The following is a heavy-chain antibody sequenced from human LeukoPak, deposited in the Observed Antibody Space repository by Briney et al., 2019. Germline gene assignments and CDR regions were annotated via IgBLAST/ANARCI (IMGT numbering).Heavy chain of an antibody. CDR2: XYWNDDK. V-gene: IGHV2-5*01. CDR1: GXSLXXXGVG. J-gene: IGHJ1*01. Sequence: SGPTLVKPTQTLTXTCXFSGXSLXXXGVGXXXXRXPPGXXXEXXALXYWNDDKRYSXSLKSRLTITKDTSKNQVVLTMTNMDPVDTATYYXAHYHYDMGSFQHWGQGTLVTVSS. D-gene: IGHD3-22*01. CDR3: AHYHYDMGSFQH.